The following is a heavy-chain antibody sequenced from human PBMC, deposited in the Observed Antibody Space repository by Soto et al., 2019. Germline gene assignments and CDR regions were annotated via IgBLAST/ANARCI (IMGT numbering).Heavy chain of an antibody. D-gene: IGHD3-3*01. V-gene: IGHV1-46*01. CDR2: INPSGGST. Sequence: GASVKVSCKASGYTFTSYYMHWVRQAPGQGLEWMGIINPSGGSTSYAQKFQGRVTMTRDTSTSTVYMELSSLRSEDTAVYYCARAITIFGVVIMAHGDWFDPWGQGTPVTVSS. J-gene: IGHJ5*02. CDR1: GYTFTSYY. CDR3: ARAITIFGVVIMAHGDWFDP.